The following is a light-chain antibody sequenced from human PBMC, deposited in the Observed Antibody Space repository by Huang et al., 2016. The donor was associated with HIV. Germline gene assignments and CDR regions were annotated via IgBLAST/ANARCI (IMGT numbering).Light chain of an antibody. CDR1: QSIVHSDGNTY. V-gene: IGKV2-24*01. CDR3: TQGTQLPRT. J-gene: IGKJ1*01. Sequence: DFVLTQTPLSSPVTLGQPASISCRSSQSIVHSDGNTYLSWLQQRPGQPTRLLIYEIFKWVSGGPDRFRGSGAGTDFPLKISMVQAEDVGVYYCTQGTQLPRTFGRGTKVEIK. CDR2: EIF.